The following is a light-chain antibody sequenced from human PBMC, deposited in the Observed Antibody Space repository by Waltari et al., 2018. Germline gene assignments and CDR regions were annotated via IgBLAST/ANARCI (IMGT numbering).Light chain of an antibody. CDR1: QSVSSN. CDR3: QQYNNWPSWT. J-gene: IGKJ1*01. CDR2: GAS. V-gene: IGKV3-15*01. Sequence: DIVMTQSPATLSVSPGERATLACRASQSVSSNLAWYQQKPGQAPRLLIYGASTRATGIPARFSGSGSGTEFTLTMSSLQSEDFAVYYCQQYNNWPSWTFGQGTKVEIK.